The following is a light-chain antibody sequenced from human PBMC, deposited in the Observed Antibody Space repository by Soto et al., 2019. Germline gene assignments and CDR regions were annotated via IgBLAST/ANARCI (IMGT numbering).Light chain of an antibody. CDR1: SPNIGSNF. V-gene: IGLV1-47*01. CDR2: RND. CDR3: ASWDDSLRNVV. J-gene: IGLJ2*01. Sequence: QSLLTQPPSTSGARGQRVAISCSGSSPNIGSNFVYWYQHLPGRAPRILLLRNDQRPSWVPARFSASKSGTSASLAISGLRSDDEADYYCASWDDSLRNVVFGGGTQLTVL.